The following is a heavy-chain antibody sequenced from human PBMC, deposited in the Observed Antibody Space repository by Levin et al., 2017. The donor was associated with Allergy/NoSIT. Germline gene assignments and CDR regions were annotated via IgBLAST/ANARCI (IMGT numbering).Heavy chain of an antibody. CDR2: ISYDGSNK. J-gene: IGHJ4*02. CDR3: VSGYCSSTSCRFDY. CDR1: GFTFSSYG. V-gene: IGHV3-30*03. Sequence: GGSLRLSCAASGFTFSSYGMHWVRQAPGKGLEWVAVISYDGSNKYYADSVKGRFTISRDNSKNTLYLQMNSLRAEDTAVYYCVSGYCSSTSCRFDYWGQGTLVTVSS. D-gene: IGHD2-2*03.